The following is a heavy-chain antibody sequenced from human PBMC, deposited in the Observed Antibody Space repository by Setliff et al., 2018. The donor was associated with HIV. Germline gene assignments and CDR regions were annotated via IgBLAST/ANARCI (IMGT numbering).Heavy chain of an antibody. V-gene: IGHV4-34*01. J-gene: IGHJ4*02. CDR3: ARFDVTPMTTRDY. Sequence: SETLSLTCAFYGASFTDYYWNWTRQPPGKGLEWIGEIHHTGHINYNPSFKSRVTMSLDMSTNQFSLKMASMTAADSAVYYCARFDVTPMTTRDYWGQGTQVTVSS. CDR1: GASFTDYY. CDR2: IHHTGHI. D-gene: IGHD4-17*01.